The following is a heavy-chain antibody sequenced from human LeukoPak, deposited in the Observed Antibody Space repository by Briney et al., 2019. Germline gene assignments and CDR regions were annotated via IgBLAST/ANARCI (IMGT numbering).Heavy chain of an antibody. J-gene: IGHJ6*04. V-gene: IGHV3-7*01. D-gene: IGHD3-10*02. CDR1: GFTFSGSW. CDR3: AELGITMIGGV. Sequence: AGSLRLSCAASGFTFSGSWMIWVRQAPGKGLEWVGNINEIGSRKNYVDSVKGRFTISRDNAKNSLYLQMNSLRAEDTAVYYCAELGITMIGGVWGKGTTVTISS. CDR2: INEIGSRK.